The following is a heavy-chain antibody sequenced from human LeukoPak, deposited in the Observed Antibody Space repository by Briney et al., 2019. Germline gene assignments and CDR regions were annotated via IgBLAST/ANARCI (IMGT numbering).Heavy chain of an antibody. D-gene: IGHD3-22*01. V-gene: IGHV4-39*01. CDR1: GGSISSSSYY. CDR2: IYYSGST. Sequence: SETLSLTCTVSGGSISSSSYYWGWIRQPPGKGLEWIGSIYYSGSTYYNPSLKSRVTISVDTSKNQFSLKLSSVTAADTAVYYCARRGYYDSSGYYPSPIDYWGQGTLVTVSS. J-gene: IGHJ4*02. CDR3: ARRGYYDSSGYYPSPIDY.